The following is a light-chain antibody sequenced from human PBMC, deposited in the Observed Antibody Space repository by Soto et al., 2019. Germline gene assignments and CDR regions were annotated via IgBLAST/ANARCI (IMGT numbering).Light chain of an antibody. V-gene: IGKV3-20*01. CDR3: QQYGSLPRT. J-gene: IGKJ1*01. CDR1: QSVISN. CDR2: GVS. Sequence: EMVMTQSPVTLSVSPGESATLSCRASQSVISNLAWYQQKPGQAPRLLIYGVSRRATGISERFSGSGSGTDFTLTISRLEPEDFAVYYCQQYGSLPRTFGQGTKVDIK.